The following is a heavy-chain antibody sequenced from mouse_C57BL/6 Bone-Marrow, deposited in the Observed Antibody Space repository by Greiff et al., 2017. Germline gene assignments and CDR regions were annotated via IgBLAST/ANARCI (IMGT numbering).Heavy chain of an antibody. CDR1: EYEFPSYD. CDR2: INSDGGST. D-gene: IGHD2-4*01. CDR3: SRHDYDDY. J-gene: IGHJ2*01. V-gene: IGHV5-2*01. Sequence: DVKLVESGGGLVQPGESLKLSCESTEYEFPSYDMSWVRQTPEKRLELVAAINSDGGSTYYPDTMERRVIISRDNTKKTLYLQMNSLTSEDTALYYYSRHDYDDYWGQGTTLTVSA.